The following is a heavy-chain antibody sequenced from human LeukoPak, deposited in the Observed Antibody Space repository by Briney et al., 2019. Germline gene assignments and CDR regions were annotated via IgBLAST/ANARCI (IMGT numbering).Heavy chain of an antibody. V-gene: IGHV4-34*08. J-gene: IGHJ4*02. D-gene: IGHD6-6*01. CDR2: INHSGST. Sequence: GSLRLSCAASGFTFSSYAMSWVRQPPGKGLEWIGEINHSGSTNYNPSLKSRVTISVDTSKNQFSLKLSSVTAADTAVYYCARPLRRYSSSSHFDYWGQGTLVTVSS. CDR3: ARPLRRYSSSSHFDY. CDR1: GFTFSSYA.